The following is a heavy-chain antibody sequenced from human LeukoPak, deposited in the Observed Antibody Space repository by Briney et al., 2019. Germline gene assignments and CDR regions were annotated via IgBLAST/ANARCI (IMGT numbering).Heavy chain of an antibody. J-gene: IGHJ4*02. CDR2: INPNSGGT. V-gene: IGHV1-2*02. Sequence: ASVKVSCKASGYIFTGCYIHWVRQAPGQGLEWMGWINPNSGGTNYAQKFQGRVTMTRDTSITTAYMELSSLRSDDTAVYYCARDSYSSSSRRGFDYWGQGTLVTVSS. D-gene: IGHD6-13*01. CDR1: GYIFTGCY. CDR3: ARDSYSSSSRRGFDY.